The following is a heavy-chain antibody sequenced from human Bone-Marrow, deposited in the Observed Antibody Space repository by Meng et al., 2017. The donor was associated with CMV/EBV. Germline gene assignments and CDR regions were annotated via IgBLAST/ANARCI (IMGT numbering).Heavy chain of an antibody. CDR1: GGSISSSSYY. Sequence: GSLRLSCTVSGGSISSSSYYWGWIRQPPGKGLEWIGSIYYSGSTYYNPSLKSRVTISVDTSKNQFSLKLSSVTAADTAVYYCARGLKSGYDSYNWFDPWGQGTLVTVSS. J-gene: IGHJ5*02. D-gene: IGHD5-12*01. V-gene: IGHV4-39*07. CDR2: IYYSGST. CDR3: ARGLKSGYDSYNWFDP.